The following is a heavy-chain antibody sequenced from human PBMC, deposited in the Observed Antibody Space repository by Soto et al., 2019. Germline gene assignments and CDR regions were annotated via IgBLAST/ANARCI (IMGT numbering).Heavy chain of an antibody. D-gene: IGHD3-3*01. J-gene: IGHJ2*01. CDR3: ARPALYYDFWSGSYWYFDL. CDR1: GGSISSSSYY. CDR2: IYYSGST. Sequence: QLQLQESGPGLVKPSETLSLTCTVSGGSISSSSYYWGWIRQPPGKGLEWIGSIYYSGSTYYNPSLQSRVTISVDTSKNQFSLKLSSVTAADTAVYYCARPALYYDFWSGSYWYFDLWGRGTLVTVSS. V-gene: IGHV4-39*01.